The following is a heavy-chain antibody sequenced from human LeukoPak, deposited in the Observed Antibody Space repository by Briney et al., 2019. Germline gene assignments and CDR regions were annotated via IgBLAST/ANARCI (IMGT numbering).Heavy chain of an antibody. D-gene: IGHD2-21*01. CDR2: TYYRSKCYN. CDR3: ARVVYYFDY. Sequence: SQTPSLTSAISGDSVSSNSAARNWIRQSPSRGLGWLGRTYYRSKCYNDYAVSVKSRTTINPDTSKNQFSLQLNAVPPEDTAVYYCARVVYYFDYWGQGTLVTVSS. CDR1: GDSVSSNSAA. J-gene: IGHJ4*02. V-gene: IGHV6-1*01.